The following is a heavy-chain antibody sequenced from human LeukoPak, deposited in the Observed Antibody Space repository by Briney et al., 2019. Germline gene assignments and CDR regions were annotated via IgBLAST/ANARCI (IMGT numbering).Heavy chain of an antibody. D-gene: IGHD3-22*01. V-gene: IGHV4-38-2*01. CDR2: IYHSGST. J-gene: IGHJ4*02. Sequence: SETLSLTCAVSGYPISSGYYWGWIRQPPGKGLEWIGSIYHSGSTYCNPSLKSRVTISVDTSKNQFSLKLSSVTAADTAVYYCARVLEAGWLADYWGQGTLVTVSS. CDR3: ARVLEAGWLADY. CDR1: GYPISSGYY.